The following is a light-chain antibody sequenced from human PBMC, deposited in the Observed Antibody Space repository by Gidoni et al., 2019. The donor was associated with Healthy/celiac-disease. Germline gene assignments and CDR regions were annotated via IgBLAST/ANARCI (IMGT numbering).Light chain of an antibody. V-gene: IGKV4-1*01. CDR2: WAS. Sequence: DLVLTQSPDSLAVSLGERATINCKSSQSVLYSYNNKNYLPWYQQKPGQPPKLLIYWASTRESGVPDRFSGSGSGTDFTLTISSLQAEDVAVYYCQQYYSTPPAFGQGTKVEIK. CDR1: QSVLYSYNNKNY. J-gene: IGKJ1*01. CDR3: QQYYSTPPA.